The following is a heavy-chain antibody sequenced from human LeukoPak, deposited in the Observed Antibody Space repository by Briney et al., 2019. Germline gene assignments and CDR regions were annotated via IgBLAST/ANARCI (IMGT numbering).Heavy chain of an antibody. Sequence: SETLSLTCTVSGGSISSSRYYWGWIHQPPGKGLEWIGSIYYSGSTYYNPSLKSRVTISVDTSKNQFSLKLSSVTAADTAVYYCARDSLVAAAVVPWGQGTLVTVSS. CDR1: GGSISSSRYY. CDR2: IYYSGST. CDR3: ARDSLVAAAVVP. V-gene: IGHV4-39*07. D-gene: IGHD6-13*01. J-gene: IGHJ5*02.